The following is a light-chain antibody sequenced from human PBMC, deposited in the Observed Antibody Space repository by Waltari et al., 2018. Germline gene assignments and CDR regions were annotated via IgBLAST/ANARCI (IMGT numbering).Light chain of an antibody. Sequence: QSVLTPAPSVSAAPGQTVTISCSGTTPNIGNNYVSWYQHLPGAAPKIVIYEGNRRPAGITDRFSGSKSGASATLGITGLQTGDEADYDCGSWDSSLGIGVLGGGTRLTVL. J-gene: IGLJ3*02. CDR2: EGN. CDR3: GSWDSSLGIGV. CDR1: TPNIGNNY. V-gene: IGLV1-51*01.